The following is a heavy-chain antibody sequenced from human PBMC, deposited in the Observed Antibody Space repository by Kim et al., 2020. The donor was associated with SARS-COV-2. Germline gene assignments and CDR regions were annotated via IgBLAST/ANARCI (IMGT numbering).Heavy chain of an antibody. Sequence: KGRFTTSRDNSKPTLYLQMNSLTAEDTAVYYCARDRAPFRRSYGYLAFDYWGQRTLVTVSS. CDR3: ARDRAPFRRSYGYLAFDY. D-gene: IGHD5-18*01. J-gene: IGHJ4*02. V-gene: IGHV3-30*01.